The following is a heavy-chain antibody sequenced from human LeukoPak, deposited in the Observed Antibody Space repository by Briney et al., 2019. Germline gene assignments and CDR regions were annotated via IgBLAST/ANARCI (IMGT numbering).Heavy chain of an antibody. CDR1: VFSFSTYW. Sequence: GGSLRLSCAASVFSFSTYWMSWVRQAPGKRLEWVANINQDGTERYLVDCVKGRFTIPRDNGKNSVFLQMNSLRDEDTAVYYCTRTLAARSFYFDYWGRGTLVTVSS. CDR2: INQDGTER. J-gene: IGHJ4*02. V-gene: IGHV3-7*01. D-gene: IGHD3-10*01. CDR3: TRTLAARSFYFDY.